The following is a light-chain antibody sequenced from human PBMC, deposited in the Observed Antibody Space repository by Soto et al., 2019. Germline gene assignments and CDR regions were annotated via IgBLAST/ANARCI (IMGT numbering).Light chain of an antibody. CDR3: QSYDSSLSGSRV. J-gene: IGLJ1*01. CDR2: HNS. V-gene: IGLV1-40*01. Sequence: QPVLTQPPSVSGDPGQRVTISCTGSSSNIGAGYDVHWYQQLPGTAPKLLIYHNSNRPSGVPDRFSGSKSGTSASLAITGLQAEDEADYYCQSYDSSLSGSRVFGTGTKVTVL. CDR1: SSNIGAGYD.